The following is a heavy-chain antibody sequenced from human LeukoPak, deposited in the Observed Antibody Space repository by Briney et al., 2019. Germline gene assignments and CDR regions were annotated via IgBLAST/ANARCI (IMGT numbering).Heavy chain of an antibody. D-gene: IGHD3-10*02. V-gene: IGHV3-21*01. J-gene: IGHJ6*04. CDR1: GFAFDDYA. Sequence: GGSLRLSCAASGFAFDDYAMHWVRQAPGKGLEWVSSISSSSSYIYYADSVKGRFTISRDNAKNSLYLQMNSLRAEDTAVYYCAELGITMIGGVWGKGTTVTISS. CDR2: ISSSSSYI. CDR3: AELGITMIGGV.